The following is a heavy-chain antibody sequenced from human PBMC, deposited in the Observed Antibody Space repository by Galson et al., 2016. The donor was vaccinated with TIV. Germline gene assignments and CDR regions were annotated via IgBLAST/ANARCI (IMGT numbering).Heavy chain of an antibody. CDR1: GYTFTSYG. J-gene: IGHJ4*02. Sequence: SVKVSCKASGYTFTSYGLYWVRQAPGQGLEWMGWINTNTGIPTYAQGFTGRFVFSLDTPVSTAYVQISRLKAEDTAVYYCASGTGDGYNFNAITYWGQGTLVTVSS. CDR3: ASGTGDGYNFNAITY. V-gene: IGHV7-4-1*02. CDR2: INTNTGIP. D-gene: IGHD5-24*01.